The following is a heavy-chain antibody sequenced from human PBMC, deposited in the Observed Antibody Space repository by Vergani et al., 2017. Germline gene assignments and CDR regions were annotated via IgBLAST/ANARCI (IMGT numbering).Heavy chain of an antibody. D-gene: IGHD3-22*01. V-gene: IGHV4-59*01. CDR1: GGSMSGYY. CDR3: TRGAYYYDR. J-gene: IGHJ4*02. CDR2: MYHSGST. Sequence: QVRLQESGPGLVKPSETLSLTCSVSGGSMSGYYWSWIRQPPGKELEWIGCMYHSGSTNYNPSLETRVTISGDTSKNQFSMKLNSVTAADTAVYYCTRGAYYYDRWGQGTLVTVSS.